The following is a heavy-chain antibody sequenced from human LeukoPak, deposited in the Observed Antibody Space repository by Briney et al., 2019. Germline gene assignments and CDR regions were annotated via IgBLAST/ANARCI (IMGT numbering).Heavy chain of an antibody. Sequence: SETLAPTCTISGVSISSISYYWVWIRQPPGKGLEWIGSIYYSGRTYYNPSLKSRVTISVDTSKNQFSLKLSSVTAADTAVYYCASRSDDSPGSFAYWGQGTLVTVSS. CDR1: GVSISSISYY. CDR3: ASRSDDSPGSFAY. J-gene: IGHJ4*02. D-gene: IGHD1-26*01. V-gene: IGHV4-39*01. CDR2: IYYSGRT.